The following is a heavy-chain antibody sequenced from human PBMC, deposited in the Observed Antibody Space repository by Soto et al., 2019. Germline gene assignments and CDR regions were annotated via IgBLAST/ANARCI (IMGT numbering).Heavy chain of an antibody. D-gene: IGHD6-13*01. CDR2: INPNSGGT. J-gene: IGHJ6*02. CDR1: GYTFTGYY. Sequence: ASVKVSCKASGYTFTGYYMHWVRQAPGQGLEWMGWINPNSGGTNYAQKFQGRVTMTRDTSISTAYMELSRLRSDDTDVYYCAAGEEQQPEQPLNHYYYGMDVWGQGTTVTVSS. V-gene: IGHV1-2*02. CDR3: AAGEEQQPEQPLNHYYYGMDV.